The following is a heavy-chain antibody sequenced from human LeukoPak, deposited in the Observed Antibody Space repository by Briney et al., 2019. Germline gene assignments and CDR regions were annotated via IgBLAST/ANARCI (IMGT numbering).Heavy chain of an antibody. CDR1: GYTFTSYD. J-gene: IGHJ6*02. Sequence: ASVKVSCKASGYTFTSYDINWVRQATGQGLERKGWMNPNSGNTGYAQKFQGRVTMTRNTSISTAYMELSSLRSEDTAVYYCARSPYYYYGMDVWGQGTTVTVSS. CDR3: ARSPYYYYGMDV. CDR2: MNPNSGNT. V-gene: IGHV1-8*01.